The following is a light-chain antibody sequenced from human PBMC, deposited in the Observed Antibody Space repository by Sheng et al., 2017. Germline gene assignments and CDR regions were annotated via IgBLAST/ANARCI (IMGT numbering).Light chain of an antibody. CDR1: NIGSKS. J-gene: IGLJ2*01. Sequence: SYVLTQPPSLSVAPGKTARIPCEGNNIGSKSVHWYQHKPGQAPVLVVFGDSDRPSGIPERFSGSNSGNTATLTISRVEAGDEADYYCQAWDSGTVVFGGGTKLTVL. CDR3: QAWDSGTVV. V-gene: IGLV3-21*01. CDR2: GDS.